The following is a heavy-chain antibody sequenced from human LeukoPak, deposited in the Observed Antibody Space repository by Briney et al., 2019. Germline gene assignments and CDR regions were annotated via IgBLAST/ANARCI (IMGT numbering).Heavy chain of an antibody. Sequence: GGSLRLSCAVSGFTFSSYGMHWVRQAPGKGLEWVAVIWYDGSNKYYADSVKGRFTISRDNSKNTLYLQMNSLRAEDTAVYYCARDRLPRGTGWFDPWGQGTLVTVSS. V-gene: IGHV3-33*01. CDR1: GFTFSSYG. J-gene: IGHJ5*02. CDR3: ARDRLPRGTGWFDP. CDR2: IWYDGSNK. D-gene: IGHD3-10*01.